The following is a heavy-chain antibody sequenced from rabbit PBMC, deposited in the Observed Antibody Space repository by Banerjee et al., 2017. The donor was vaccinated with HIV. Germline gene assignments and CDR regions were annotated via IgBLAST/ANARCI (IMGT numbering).Heavy chain of an antibody. CDR3: ARDLSYDDYGYFDL. J-gene: IGHJ4*01. CDR2: IDPVLGST. V-gene: IGHV1S7*01. CDR1: GLDISSYS. D-gene: IGHD2-1*01. Sequence: QLVESGGGLVQPGGSLKLSCKASGLDISSYSMNWVRQAPGKGLEWIGYIDPVLGSTYYANWVNGRFTISSHNAQNPLYLQLNSLTGADTATYFCARDLSYDDYGYFDLWGPGTLVTVS.